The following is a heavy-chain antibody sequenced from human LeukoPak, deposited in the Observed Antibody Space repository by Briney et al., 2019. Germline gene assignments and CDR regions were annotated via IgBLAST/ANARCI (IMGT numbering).Heavy chain of an antibody. CDR2: ISWNSGSI. J-gene: IGHJ4*02. Sequence: PGRSLRLSCAASGFTFDDYAMHWVRQAPGKGLEWVSGISWNSGSIGYADSVKGRFAISRDSAKNSLYLQMNSLRAEDTAVYYCARGSTYYYDRPLDYWGQGTLVTVSS. V-gene: IGHV3-9*01. CDR3: ARGSTYYYDRPLDY. CDR1: GFTFDDYA. D-gene: IGHD3-22*01.